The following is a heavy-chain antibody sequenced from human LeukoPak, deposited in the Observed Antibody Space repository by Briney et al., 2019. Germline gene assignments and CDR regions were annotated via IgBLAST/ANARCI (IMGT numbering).Heavy chain of an antibody. CDR1: GGSFSGYY. J-gene: IGHJ1*01. CDR3: ARLSYDSSGYYYEH. V-gene: IGHV4-34*01. Sequence: SETLSLTCAVYGGSFSGYYWSWIRQPPGKGLEWVGEINHSGSTNYNPSLKSRVTISVDTTKNQFSLKLSSVTAADTAVYYCARLSYDSSGYYYEHWGQGTLVTVSS. CDR2: INHSGST. D-gene: IGHD3-22*01.